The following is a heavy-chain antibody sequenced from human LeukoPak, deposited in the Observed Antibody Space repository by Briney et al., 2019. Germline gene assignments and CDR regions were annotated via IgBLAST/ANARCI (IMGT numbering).Heavy chain of an antibody. D-gene: IGHD5-12*01. CDR2: ISSSSTNI. J-gene: IGHJ4*02. V-gene: IGHV3-48*01. Sequence: GGSLRLSCAASGFTFSSYSMNWVRQAPGKGLEWVSYISSSSTNIYYADSVKGRFTISRDNAKNSLCLQMNSLRAEDTAVYYCASGSRRFDYWGQGTLVTVSS. CDR3: ASGSRRFDY. CDR1: GFTFSSYS.